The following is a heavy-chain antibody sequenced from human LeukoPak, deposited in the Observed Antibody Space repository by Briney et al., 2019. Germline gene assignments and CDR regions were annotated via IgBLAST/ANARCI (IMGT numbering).Heavy chain of an antibody. D-gene: IGHD3-10*01. J-gene: IGHJ4*02. CDR1: GFTFTNCA. V-gene: IGHV3-30*04. CDR2: ILSDERSK. CDR3: ARDEADGARSSPVMRGVTFDY. Sequence: QSGGSLRLSCAGSGFTFTNCALHWVRLAPGKGLEWLAVILSDERSKHYTDSVKGRFTISRDNSQNTIYLQMNSLKTDDTAVYYCARDEADGARSSPVMRGVTFDYWGQGTLVTVSS.